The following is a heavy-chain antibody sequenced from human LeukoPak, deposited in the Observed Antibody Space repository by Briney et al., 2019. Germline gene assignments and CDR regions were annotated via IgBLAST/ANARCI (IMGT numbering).Heavy chain of an antibody. CDR3: ARTTVTTGAYFQH. CDR2: IYPGDSDT. J-gene: IGHJ1*01. Sequence: GESLKISCQGSGYTFTNYWIGWVRQMPGKGLEWTGIIYPGDSDTRYSPSFQGQVTISADKSISIAYLQWSSLKASDTAMYYCARTTVTTGAYFQHWGQGTLVTVSS. D-gene: IGHD4-17*01. V-gene: IGHV5-51*01. CDR1: GYTFTNYW.